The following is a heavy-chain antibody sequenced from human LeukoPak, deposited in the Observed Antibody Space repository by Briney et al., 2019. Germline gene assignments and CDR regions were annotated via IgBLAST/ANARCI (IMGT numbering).Heavy chain of an antibody. V-gene: IGHV4-59*08. J-gene: IGHJ3*02. CDR3: ARLPSYNWNHGGESRDAFDI. Sequence: KASEALSLTCTVSGGSISSYYWSWIRQPPGKVLEWIGYIYYSGSTNYHPSLKSRVAISVDTSKTQFSLKLSYVTAAATAVYYCARLPSYNWNHGGESRDAFDIWGQGTMVTVSS. CDR2: IYYSGST. D-gene: IGHD1-14*01. CDR1: GGSISSYY.